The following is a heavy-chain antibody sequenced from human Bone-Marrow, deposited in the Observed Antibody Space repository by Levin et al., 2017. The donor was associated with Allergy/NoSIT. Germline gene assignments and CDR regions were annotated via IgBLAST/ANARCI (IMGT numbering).Heavy chain of an antibody. CDR3: ARARQWFGELMN. J-gene: IGHJ4*02. CDR2: IYYSGAT. V-gene: IGHV4-30-4*01. Sequence: KPSETLSLTCTVSGGSVSIGENYWSWIRQSPEKGLEWIGYIYYSGATYYNPSLRSRVSISMDTSKNQFSLEVTSVNAADTAVYYCARARQWFGELMNWGQGTLVTVSP. CDR1: GGSVSIGENY. D-gene: IGHD3-10*01.